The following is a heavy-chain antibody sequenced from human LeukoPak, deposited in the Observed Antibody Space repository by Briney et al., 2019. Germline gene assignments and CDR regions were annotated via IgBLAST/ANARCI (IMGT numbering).Heavy chain of an antibody. CDR2: ISGSGDIT. Sequence: AGGSLRLSCAASGFSFSSYAMSWVCQAPGKGLEWVSSISGSGDITYYAESVKGRFAISRDNAKNTLYLQMNSLRAEDTAEYYCARQVIAAGSNYYYYYHMDVWGKGTTVTVSS. CDR3: ARQVIAAGSNYYYYYHMDV. CDR1: GFSFSSYA. V-gene: IGHV3-23*01. D-gene: IGHD6-6*01. J-gene: IGHJ6*03.